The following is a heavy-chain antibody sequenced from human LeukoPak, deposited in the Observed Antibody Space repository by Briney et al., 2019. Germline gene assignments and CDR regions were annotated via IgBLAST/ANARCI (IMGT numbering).Heavy chain of an antibody. CDR2: IYYSGST. V-gene: IGHV4-59*01. Sequence: SETLSLTCTASGGSISSYYWSWIRQPPGKGLEWIGYIYYSGSTNYNPSLKSRVTISLDTSKNQFSLRLSSVTAADTAVYYCASEFWSGTNDAFDIWGQGTMVTVSS. J-gene: IGHJ3*02. CDR3: ASEFWSGTNDAFDI. D-gene: IGHD3-3*01. CDR1: GGSISSYY.